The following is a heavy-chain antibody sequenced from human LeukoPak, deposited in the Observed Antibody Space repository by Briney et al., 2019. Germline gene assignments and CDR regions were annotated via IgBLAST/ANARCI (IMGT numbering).Heavy chain of an antibody. V-gene: IGHV1-69*01. CDR1: GGTFSSYA. Sequence: SVKVSCKASGGTFSSYAISWVRQAPGQGLEWMGGIIPIFGTANYAQKFQGRVTITADESTSTAYMELSSLRPEDTAVYYCARVLDTARDYYYYYYMDVWGKGTTVTVSS. CDR2: IIPIFGTA. CDR3: ARVLDTARDYYYYYYMDV. J-gene: IGHJ6*03. D-gene: IGHD5-18*01.